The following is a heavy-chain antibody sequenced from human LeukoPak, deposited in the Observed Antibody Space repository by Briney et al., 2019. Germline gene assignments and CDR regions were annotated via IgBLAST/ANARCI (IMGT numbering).Heavy chain of an antibody. V-gene: IGHV3-7*01. CDR3: ARDAQDITMIDHSAY. Sequence: TGGSLRLSCVASGFTFSSYWMSWVRQAPGKGLEWVANIKQDGSEKYYVDSVKGRFTISRDNARNSLYLQMNSLRAEDTAVYYCARDAQDITMIDHSAYWGQGTLVTVSS. CDR1: GFTFSSYW. J-gene: IGHJ4*02. D-gene: IGHD3-22*01. CDR2: IKQDGSEK.